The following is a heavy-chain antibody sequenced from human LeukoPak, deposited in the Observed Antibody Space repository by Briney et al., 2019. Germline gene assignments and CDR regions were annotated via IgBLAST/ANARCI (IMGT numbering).Heavy chain of an antibody. J-gene: IGHJ4*02. Sequence: ASVKVSCKASGYTFTSYGISWVRQAPGQGLEWMGWISAYNGNTNYAQKLQGRVTMTTDTSTSTAYMELRSLRSDDTAVYYCARDLAGYSSGWYVTLFDYWGQGTLVTVSS. CDR3: ARDLAGYSSGWYVTLFDY. V-gene: IGHV1-18*01. D-gene: IGHD6-19*01. CDR2: ISAYNGNT. CDR1: GYTFTSYG.